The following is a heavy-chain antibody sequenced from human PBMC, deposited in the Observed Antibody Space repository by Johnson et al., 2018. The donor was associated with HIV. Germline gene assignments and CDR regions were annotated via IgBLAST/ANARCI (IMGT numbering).Heavy chain of an antibody. Sequence: QVKLVESGGGVVQPGRSLRLSCAASGFTFSSYAMHWVRQAPGKGLEWVAVISYDGSNKYYADSVKGRFTISRDNSKNTLYLQMNSLRAEDTAVYYCAMEYYNFWHAFDIWGQGTMVTVSS. D-gene: IGHD3-3*01. V-gene: IGHV3-30*04. CDR2: ISYDGSNK. CDR1: GFTFSSYA. CDR3: AMEYYNFWHAFDI. J-gene: IGHJ3*02.